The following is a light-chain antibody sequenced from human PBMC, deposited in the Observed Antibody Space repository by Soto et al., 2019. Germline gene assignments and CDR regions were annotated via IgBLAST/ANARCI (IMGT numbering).Light chain of an antibody. V-gene: IGLV2-23*03. J-gene: IGLJ1*01. CDR3: CSYAGSSTFSYV. CDR2: EGS. Sequence: QSVLTQPASVSGSPGQSITNSCTGTSSDVGSYNLVSWYQQHPGKAPKLMIYEGSKRPSGVSNRFSGSKSGNTASLTISGLQAEDEADYYCCSYAGSSTFSYVFGTGTKVTVL. CDR1: SSDVGSYNL.